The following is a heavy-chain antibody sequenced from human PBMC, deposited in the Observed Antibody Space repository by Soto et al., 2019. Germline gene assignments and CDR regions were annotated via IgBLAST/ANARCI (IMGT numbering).Heavy chain of an antibody. J-gene: IGHJ6*03. CDR2: IIPILGIA. Sequence: QVQLVQSGAEVKKPGSSVKVSCKASGGTFSSYTISWVRQAPGQGLEWMGRIIPILGIANYAQKFQGRVTITADKSTSTAYMELSSLRSEDTAVYYCVRARVVPAATANYYYYYMDVWGKGTTVTVSS. CDR3: VRARVVPAATANYYYYYMDV. V-gene: IGHV1-69*02. CDR1: GGTFSSYT. D-gene: IGHD2-2*01.